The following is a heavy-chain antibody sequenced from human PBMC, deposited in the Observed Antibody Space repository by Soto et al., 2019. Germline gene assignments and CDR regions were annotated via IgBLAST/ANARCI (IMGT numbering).Heavy chain of an antibody. CDR1: GASVSSGRDY. CDR2: LRTGGPI. D-gene: IGHD2-8*01. Sequence: QVHLQESGPGLVKPSETLSLICTVSGASVSSGRDYWNWIRQPPGKGLVWFAYLRTGGPIKYNPSLKSRVTISADATVNQFSLKINSVTAADTAVYFCARDRPGNGPDFVSWGRGTLVTVSS. V-gene: IGHV4-61*01. J-gene: IGHJ4*02. CDR3: ARDRPGNGPDFVS.